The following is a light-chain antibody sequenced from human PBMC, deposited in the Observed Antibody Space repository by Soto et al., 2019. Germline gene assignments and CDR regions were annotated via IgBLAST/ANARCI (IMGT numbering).Light chain of an antibody. V-gene: IGKV4-1*01. CDR3: QQYYSTPWT. Sequence: DIVMTQSPDSLAVSLGERATINCKSSQSVLYSSNNKNHLAWYQRKPGQPPKLLLYWASTRESGVPDRFSGSGSGTDFTLTISSLQAEDVAVYYCQQYYSTPWTFGQGTKVEIK. CDR1: QSVLYSSNNKNH. J-gene: IGKJ1*01. CDR2: WAS.